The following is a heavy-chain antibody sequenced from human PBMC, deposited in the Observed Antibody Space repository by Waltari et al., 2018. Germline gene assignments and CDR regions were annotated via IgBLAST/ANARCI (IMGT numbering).Heavy chain of an antibody. Sequence: QVQLLQSGAEVKKPGASVKLSCKASGYTFINHGIHWVRQAPGQRLEWMGWIITGNGHARYSQKFQDRVTITRDTSATTVYMEVTTLKSEDTAVFYCARGGSRAGFDYWGQGTLVTVSS. J-gene: IGHJ4*02. CDR2: IITGNGHA. CDR3: ARGGSRAGFDY. CDR1: GYTFINHG. V-gene: IGHV1-3*04. D-gene: IGHD3-10*01.